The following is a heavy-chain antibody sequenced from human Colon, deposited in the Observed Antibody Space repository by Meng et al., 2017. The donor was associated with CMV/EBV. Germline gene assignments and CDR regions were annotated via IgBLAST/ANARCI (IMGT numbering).Heavy chain of an antibody. D-gene: IGHD1-26*01. V-gene: IGHV3-21*01. CDR3: AGGVGATTDY. Sequence: GESLKISCAASGFTFSSYSMNWVRQAPGKGLEWVSSISSSSSYIYYADSVKGRFTISRDNAKNSLYLQMNSLRAEDTAVYYCAGGVGATTDYWGQGTTVTVSS. CDR1: GFTFSSYS. J-gene: IGHJ4*02. CDR2: ISSSSSYI.